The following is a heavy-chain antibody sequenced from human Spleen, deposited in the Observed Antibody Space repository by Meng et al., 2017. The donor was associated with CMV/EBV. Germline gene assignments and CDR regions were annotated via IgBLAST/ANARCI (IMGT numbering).Heavy chain of an antibody. V-gene: IGHV1-46*01. CDR1: GYTFTSYY. J-gene: IGHJ3*02. CDR2: INPAGGRT. D-gene: IGHD2-15*01. Sequence: ASVKVSCKTSGYTFTSYYIHWVRQAPGQGLEWMGVINPAGGRTSYAQKFQGRVTMTWDTSTSTVYMELSSLRSEDRAVYYCARDWGYSATAEIAFDIWGQGTMVTVSS. CDR3: ARDWGYSATAEIAFDI.